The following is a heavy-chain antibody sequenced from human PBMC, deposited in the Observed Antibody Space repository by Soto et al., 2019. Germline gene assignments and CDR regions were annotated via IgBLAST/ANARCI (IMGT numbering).Heavy chain of an antibody. D-gene: IGHD2-21*01. V-gene: IGHV4-31*02. J-gene: IGHJ5*02. CDR1: GAALNSGNYY. Sequence: PSELLSLTCSVSGAALNSGNYYWSWIRQVPGKGLEWIGHIYVTGAVDYNPSLRDRIIISQDTSDRQFSLNLRLVTAADTAVYYCARLRIATNNYKWFDPWGQGTLVTVSS. CDR3: ARLRIATNNYKWFDP. CDR2: IYVTGAV.